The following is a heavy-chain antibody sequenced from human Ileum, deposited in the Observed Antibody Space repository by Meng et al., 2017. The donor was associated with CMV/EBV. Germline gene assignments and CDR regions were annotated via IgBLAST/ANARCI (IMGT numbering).Heavy chain of an antibody. CDR3: ARALGYCSGGSCYSNWFDP. D-gene: IGHD2-15*01. CDR2: IYYSGST. V-gene: IGHV4-31*02. CDR1: SGGYY. J-gene: IGHJ5*02. Sequence: SGGYYGSWIRQHPGKGLEWSGYIYYSGSTYYNPSLKSRVTRSVDTSKNQFSLKLSSVTAADTAVYYCARALGYCSGGSCYSNWFDPWGQGTLVTVSS.